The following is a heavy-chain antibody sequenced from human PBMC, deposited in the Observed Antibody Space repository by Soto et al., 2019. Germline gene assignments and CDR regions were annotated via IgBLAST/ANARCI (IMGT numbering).Heavy chain of an antibody. J-gene: IGHJ6*02. Sequence: ETLSLTCGVYGGSFSAYSWTWLRQSPGKGLEWIGEITHGGSTDYNPALKSRLVMSVDTSKNQFSLRVTSVTAADAAVYFCARARFDSWSHIYYGLDVWGQGTTVTVSS. CDR1: GGSFSAYS. D-gene: IGHD3-3*01. CDR3: ARARFDSWSHIYYGLDV. CDR2: ITHGGST. V-gene: IGHV4-34*01.